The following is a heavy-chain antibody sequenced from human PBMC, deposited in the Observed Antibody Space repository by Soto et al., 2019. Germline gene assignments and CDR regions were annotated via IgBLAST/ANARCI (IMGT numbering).Heavy chain of an antibody. CDR2: IIPIFGTA. CDR1: GGTFSSYA. V-gene: IGHV1-69*12. CDR3: SRYLDSGYVIKLLYFYTMDV. D-gene: IGHD5-12*01. Sequence: QVQLVQSGAEVKKPGSSVKVSCKASGGTFSSYAISWVRQAPGQGLEWMGGIIPIFGTANYAQKFQGRGTITADESTSTAYLELSSLRSEDTAVYYFSRYLDSGYVIKLLYFYTMDVWGQGTTVTVSS. J-gene: IGHJ6*02.